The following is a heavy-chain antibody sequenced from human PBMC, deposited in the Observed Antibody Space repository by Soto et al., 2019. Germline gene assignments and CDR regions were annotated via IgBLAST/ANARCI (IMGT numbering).Heavy chain of an antibody. CDR1: GYTFTSYD. V-gene: IGHV1-8*01. CDR3: ARGGSIFGVVIMDPWFDP. Sequence: ASVKVSCKVSGYTFTSYDINWVRQATGQGLEWMGWMNPNSGNTGYAQKYQGRVTMTRNTSISTAYMELSSLRSEDTAVYYCARGGSIFGVVIMDPWFDPWGQGTLVTVSS. J-gene: IGHJ5*02. CDR2: MNPNSGNT. D-gene: IGHD3-3*01.